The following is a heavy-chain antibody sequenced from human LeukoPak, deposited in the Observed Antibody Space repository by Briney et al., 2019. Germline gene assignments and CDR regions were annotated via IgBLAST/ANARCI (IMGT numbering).Heavy chain of an antibody. CDR3: AREKVGYYDSSGYYRHFDY. J-gene: IGHJ4*02. D-gene: IGHD3-22*01. Sequence: SETLSLTCAVSGGSISSGGYSWSWIRQPPGKGLEWIGYIYHSGSTYYNPSLKSRVTISVDRSKNQFSLKLSSVTAADTAVYYCAREKVGYYDSSGYYRHFDYWGQGTLVTASS. CDR1: GGSISSGGYS. CDR2: IYHSGST. V-gene: IGHV4-30-2*01.